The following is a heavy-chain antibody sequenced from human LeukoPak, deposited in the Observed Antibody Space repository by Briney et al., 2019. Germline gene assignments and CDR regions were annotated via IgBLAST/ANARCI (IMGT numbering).Heavy chain of an antibody. V-gene: IGHV3-23*01. D-gene: IGHD1-26*01. Sequence: GGSLRLSCEASGLNFSNYGMSWVRQAPGKGLEWVSGITSDGSTYYADSVKGRFTISRDDSKNTLYLQMNSLRAEDTAVYYCAKDDSGSYYPYYYYMDVWGKGTTVTISS. J-gene: IGHJ6*03. CDR2: ITSDGST. CDR3: AKDDSGSYYPYYYYMDV. CDR1: GLNFSNYG.